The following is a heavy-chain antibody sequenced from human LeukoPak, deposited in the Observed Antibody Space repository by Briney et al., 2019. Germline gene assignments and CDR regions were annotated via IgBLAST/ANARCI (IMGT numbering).Heavy chain of an antibody. CDR1: GFTFSSYS. J-gene: IGHJ6*02. V-gene: IGHV3-21*01. CDR3: AREGYYSGMDV. Sequence: GGSLRLSCAAAGFTFSSYSMKWVRQAPGKGLEWVSFIGSSISYISYADSVKGRFTISRDNAKNSLYLQMNSLRAEDTAVYCCAREGYYSGMDVWGQGTTVTVSS. CDR2: IGSSISYI.